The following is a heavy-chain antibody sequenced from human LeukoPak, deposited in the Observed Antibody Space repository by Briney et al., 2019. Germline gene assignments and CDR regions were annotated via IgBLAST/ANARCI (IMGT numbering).Heavy chain of an antibody. CDR1: GGSFSGYY. Sequence: PSETLSLTCAVYGGSFSGYYWSWIRQPPGKGLEWIGEINHSGSTNYNPSLKSRVTISVDTSKNQFSLKLSSVTAADTAVYYCARSLRYSSSWYYWGQGTLVTVSS. CDR2: INHSGST. CDR3: ARSLRYSSSWYY. J-gene: IGHJ4*02. V-gene: IGHV4-34*01. D-gene: IGHD6-13*01.